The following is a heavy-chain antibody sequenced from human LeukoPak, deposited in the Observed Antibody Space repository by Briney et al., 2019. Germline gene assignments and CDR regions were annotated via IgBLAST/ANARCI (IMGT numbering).Heavy chain of an antibody. CDR1: GFTFSSYE. D-gene: IGHD2-2*01. Sequence: GGSLRLSCAVSGFTFSSYEMNCVRQAPGKGLEWVSYISSSGSTIYYADSVKGRFTISRDNAKNSLYLQMNSLRAENTAVYYCARDWYCSSTSCYENYYGMDVWGQGTTVTVSS. J-gene: IGHJ6*02. CDR2: ISSSGSTI. CDR3: ARDWYCSSTSCYENYYGMDV. V-gene: IGHV3-48*03.